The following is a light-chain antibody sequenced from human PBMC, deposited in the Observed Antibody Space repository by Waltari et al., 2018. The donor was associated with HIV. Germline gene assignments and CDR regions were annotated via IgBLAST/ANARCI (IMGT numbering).Light chain of an antibody. J-gene: IGLJ3*02. Sequence: QSVLTQPPSASGTPGHRVTISCSGRRSNQRCNSVYWYQPLPCTAPTLLIYRHDDLRSGVPDCCCGSKSGTSVSLAISGLRSEDEADYYCAAWDDSLSGPVFGGGTKLTVL. CDR1: RSNQRCNS. V-gene: IGLV1-47*01. CDR2: RHD. CDR3: AAWDDSLSGPV.